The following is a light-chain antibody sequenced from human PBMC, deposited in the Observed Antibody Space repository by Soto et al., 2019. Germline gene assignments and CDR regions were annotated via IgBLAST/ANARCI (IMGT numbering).Light chain of an antibody. Sequence: DLQMTQSPSSVSASVGDRVTITCRATQGLSGSLAWYQQKPGKAPKLLISVTSRLQSGVPSRFSGSVSGTDFTLTSDSLQPENLATYYCQQGHNWPLTFGQGTRLEIK. CDR3: QQGHNWPLT. V-gene: IGKV1-12*01. CDR2: VTS. J-gene: IGKJ5*01. CDR1: QGLSGS.